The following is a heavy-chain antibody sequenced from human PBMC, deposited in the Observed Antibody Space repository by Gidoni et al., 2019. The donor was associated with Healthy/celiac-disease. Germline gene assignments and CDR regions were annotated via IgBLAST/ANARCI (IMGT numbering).Heavy chain of an antibody. CDR3: SGGAYYYGSGSYSDDAFDI. Sequence: EVQLVESGGGLVKPGGSLRLSCAASAFTFSRYSMNWVRQAPGKGLEWVSSISSSSSYIYYADSVKGRFTISRDNAKNSLYLQMNSLRAEDTAVYYCSGGAYYYGSGSYSDDAFDIWGQGTMVTVSS. CDR1: AFTFSRYS. CDR2: ISSSSSYI. V-gene: IGHV3-21*01. J-gene: IGHJ3*02. D-gene: IGHD3-10*01.